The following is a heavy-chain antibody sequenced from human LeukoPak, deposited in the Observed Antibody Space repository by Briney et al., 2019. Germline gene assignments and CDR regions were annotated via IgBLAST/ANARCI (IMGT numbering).Heavy chain of an antibody. D-gene: IGHD1-1*01. CDR3: ASDHDGFDY. V-gene: IGHV1-46*04. J-gene: IGHJ4*02. CDR1: GYTFTSNY. CDR2: IYARDGST. Sequence: ASVRVSCKASGYTFTSNYIHWVRQAPGQGLEWMGMIYARDGSTNYAQKLQGRVTVTRDKSTSTVQMEMSGLRSADTAVYYFASDHDGFDYWGQGTLVTVSS.